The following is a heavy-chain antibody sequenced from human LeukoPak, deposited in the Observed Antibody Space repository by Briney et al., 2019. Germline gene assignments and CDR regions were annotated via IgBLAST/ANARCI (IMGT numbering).Heavy chain of an antibody. CDR3: ATYSILNAREFRY. CDR2: ISGSGGST. V-gene: IGHV3-23*01. Sequence: PGGSLRLSCAASGFTVSSNYMSWVRQAPGKGLEWVSAISGSGGSTYYADSVKGRFTISRDNAKNSVYLQMNSLGADDTAVYYCATYSILNAREFRYWGQGTLVTVTS. D-gene: IGHD4-11*01. CDR1: GFTVSSNY. J-gene: IGHJ1*01.